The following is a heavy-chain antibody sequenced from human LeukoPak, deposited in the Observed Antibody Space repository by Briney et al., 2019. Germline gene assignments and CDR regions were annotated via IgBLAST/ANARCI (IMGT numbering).Heavy chain of an antibody. CDR3: AREGSSWYVGSGY. CDR1: GGSFSGYY. D-gene: IGHD6-13*01. CDR2: INHSGST. Sequence: SETLSLTCAVYGGSFSGYYWSWIRQPPGKGLEWIGEINHSGSTNYNPSLKSRVTISVDTSKNQFSLKLSSVTAADTAVYYCAREGSSWYVGSGYWGQGTLVTVSS. J-gene: IGHJ4*02. V-gene: IGHV4-34*01.